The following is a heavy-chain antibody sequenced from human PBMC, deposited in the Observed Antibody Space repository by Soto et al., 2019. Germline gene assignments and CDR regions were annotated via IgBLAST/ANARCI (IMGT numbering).Heavy chain of an antibody. CDR3: ARLHCSSTSCYVLYYFDY. CDR1: GFTFTSYG. CDR2: ISAYNGNT. Sequence: APVKASCKASGFTFTSYGISWVRQAPGKGLEWMGWISAYNGNTNYAQKLQGRVTMTTDTSTSTAYMELRSLRSDDTAVYYCARLHCSSTSCYVLYYFDYWGQGTLVTSPQ. J-gene: IGHJ4*02. V-gene: IGHV1-18*01. D-gene: IGHD2-2*01.